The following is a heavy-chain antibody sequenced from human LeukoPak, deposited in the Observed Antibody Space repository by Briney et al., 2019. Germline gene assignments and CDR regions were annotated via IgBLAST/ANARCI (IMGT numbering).Heavy chain of an antibody. Sequence: PPASVTVSCKASGYTFTGYYMHWVRQAPGQGLEWMGWINPNSGGTNYAQKFQGRVTMTRDTSISTAYMELSRLRSDDTAVYYCARVEMATIIHAFDIWGQGTMVTVSS. V-gene: IGHV1-2*02. CDR1: GYTFTGYY. CDR3: ARVEMATIIHAFDI. D-gene: IGHD5-24*01. J-gene: IGHJ3*02. CDR2: INPNSGGT.